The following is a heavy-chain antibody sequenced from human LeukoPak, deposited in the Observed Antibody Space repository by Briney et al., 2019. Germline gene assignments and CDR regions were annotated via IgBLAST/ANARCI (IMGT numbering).Heavy chain of an antibody. CDR1: GYTLTELS. J-gene: IGHJ4*02. CDR3: ATDLAAGYSSSWYSVG. CDR2: FDPEDGET. Sequence: ASVKVSCKVSGYTLTELSMHWVRQAPGKGLERMGGFDPEDGETIYAQKFQGRVTMTEDTSTDTAYMELSSLRSEDTAVYYCATDLAAGYSSSWYSVGWGQGTLVTVSS. V-gene: IGHV1-24*01. D-gene: IGHD6-13*01.